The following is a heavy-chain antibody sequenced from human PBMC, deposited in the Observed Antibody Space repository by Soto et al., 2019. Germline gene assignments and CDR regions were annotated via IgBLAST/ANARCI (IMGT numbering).Heavy chain of an antibody. CDR1: GGSISSSNW. J-gene: IGHJ6*02. CDR2: ISHSGGT. D-gene: IGHD3-3*01. Sequence: QVQLQESGPGLVEPSGTLSLTCAVSGGSISSSNWWSWVRQPPGKGLEWIGEISHSGGTNYNPSLMGRVTISVHWSKNQLSRRLSSGIAADTAVYYGARDDDTIFYGMAVCGRGPTVTAS. CDR3: ARDDDTIFYGMAV. V-gene: IGHV4-4*02.